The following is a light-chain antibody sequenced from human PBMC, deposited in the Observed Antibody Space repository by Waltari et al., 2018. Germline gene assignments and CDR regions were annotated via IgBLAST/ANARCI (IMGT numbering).Light chain of an antibody. J-gene: IGLJ2*01. CDR1: LSDVGTYNL. CDR2: EDH. Sequence: QSALTQPASVSGSPGKSITISCTGTLSDVGTYNLVSRYQQHPGKAPKLIIYEDHRRPSGVSDRLSGSKSGNTASLTISGLQAEDEADYYCCTYVGRTTFHVTFGGGTKLTVL. CDR3: CTYVGRTTFHVT. V-gene: IGLV2-23*02.